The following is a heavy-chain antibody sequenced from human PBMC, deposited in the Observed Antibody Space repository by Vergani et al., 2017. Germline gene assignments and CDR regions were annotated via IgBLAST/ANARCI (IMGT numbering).Heavy chain of an antibody. Sequence: QVQLVQSGAEVKKPGASVRVSCKASGFTFTSYHIHWVRQAPGQGLEWMGGIIPIFGTANYAQKFQGRVTITADESTSTAYMELSSLRSEDTAVYYCARDTQNYDILTGYQIYYYGMDVWGQGTTVTVSS. V-gene: IGHV1-69*01. CDR2: IIPIFGTA. J-gene: IGHJ6*02. D-gene: IGHD3-9*01. CDR3: ARDTQNYDILTGYQIYYYGMDV. CDR1: GFTFTSYH.